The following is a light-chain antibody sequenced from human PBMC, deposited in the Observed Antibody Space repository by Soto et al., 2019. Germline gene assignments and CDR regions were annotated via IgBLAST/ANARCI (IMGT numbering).Light chain of an antibody. CDR3: QQYGSSLIT. J-gene: IGKJ3*01. Sequence: EIVLTQSPGTLSLSPGERATLSCRASQSVSSSYLAWYQQKPGQAPRLPIYGASSRATGIPDRFSGSGSGTDFTLNISRLEPEDFAVYYCQQYGSSLITFGPETKVDIK. CDR1: QSVSSSY. V-gene: IGKV3-20*01. CDR2: GAS.